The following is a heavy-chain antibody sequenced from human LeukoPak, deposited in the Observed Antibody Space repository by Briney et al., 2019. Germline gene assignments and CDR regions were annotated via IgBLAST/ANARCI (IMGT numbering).Heavy chain of an antibody. CDR1: GGTFSSYA. Sequence: SVKVSCKASGGTFSSYAISWVRQAPGQGLEWMGGIIPIFGTANYAQKFQGRVTITADESTSTAYMELSSLRSEDTAVYYCARASDLLREVKSNYYYGMDVWGQGTTVTVSS. CDR3: ARASDLLREVKSNYYYGMDV. J-gene: IGHJ6*02. D-gene: IGHD5-12*01. CDR2: IIPIFGTA. V-gene: IGHV1-69*13.